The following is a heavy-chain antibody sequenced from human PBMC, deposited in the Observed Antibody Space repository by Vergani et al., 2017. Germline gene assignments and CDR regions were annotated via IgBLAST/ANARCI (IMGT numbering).Heavy chain of an antibody. CDR3: ARDSVAGTADWFDP. V-gene: IGHV4-59*01. Sequence: QVQLQESGPGLVKPSETLSLTCTVSGGSISSYYWSWIRQPPGKGLEWIGGIYYSGSTNYNPSLKSRVTMSLDTSKNQFSLKLSSVTAADTAGYYCARDSVAGTADWFDPWGQGTLVTVSS. J-gene: IGHJ5*02. D-gene: IGHD6-19*01. CDR2: IYYSGST. CDR1: GGSISSYY.